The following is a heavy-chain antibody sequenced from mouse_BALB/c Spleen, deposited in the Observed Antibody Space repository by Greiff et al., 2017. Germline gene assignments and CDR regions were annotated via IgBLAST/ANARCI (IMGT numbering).Heavy chain of an antibody. D-gene: IGHD2-4*01. V-gene: IGHV5-17*02. CDR3: ARDDCFDY. CDR1: GFTFSSFG. J-gene: IGHJ2*01. Sequence: EVKLVESGGGLVQPGGSRKLSCAASGFTFSSFGMHWVRQAPEKGLEWVAYISSGSSTIYYADTVKGRFTISRDNPKNTLFLQMTSLRSEDTAMYYCARDDCFDYWGQGTTLTVSS. CDR2: ISSGSSTI.